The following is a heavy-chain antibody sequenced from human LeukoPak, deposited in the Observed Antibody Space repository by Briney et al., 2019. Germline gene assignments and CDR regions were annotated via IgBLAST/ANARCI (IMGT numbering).Heavy chain of an antibody. V-gene: IGHV1-69*04. CDR3: ARALRAYSSGFYYYYMDV. CDR1: GGTFSSYA. J-gene: IGHJ6*03. CDR2: IIPILGIA. Sequence: WASVKVSCKASGGTFSSYAISWVRQAPGQGLEWMGRIIPILGIANYAQKFQGRVTITADKSTSTAYMELSSLRSEDTAVYYCARALRAYSSGFYYYYMDVWGKGTTVTVSS. D-gene: IGHD6-19*01.